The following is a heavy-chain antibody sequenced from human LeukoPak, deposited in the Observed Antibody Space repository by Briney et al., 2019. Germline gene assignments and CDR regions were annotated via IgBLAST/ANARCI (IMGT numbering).Heavy chain of an antibody. CDR1: GFPFSDYA. Sequence: GGSLRLSCTASGFPFSDYAMNWVRQAPGEGLEWVAGVSDSGSTTYSADSVKGRFTISRDNSKNTLYLQMNSLRAEDTAVYYCAKDAPIGGYYDSSGYFASNYDYWGQGTLVTVSS. V-gene: IGHV3-23*01. CDR3: AKDAPIGGYYDSSGYFASNYDY. J-gene: IGHJ4*02. CDR2: VSDSGSTT. D-gene: IGHD3-22*01.